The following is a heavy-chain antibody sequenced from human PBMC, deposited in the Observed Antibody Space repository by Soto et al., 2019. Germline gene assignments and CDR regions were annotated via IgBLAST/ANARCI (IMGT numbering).Heavy chain of an antibody. J-gene: IGHJ6*02. CDR2: IGESGTPT. D-gene: IGHD2-2*01. CDR1: GFTFSSYA. V-gene: IGHV3-23*01. CDR3: ARYIPGVRYYGMDV. Sequence: EVQLLESGGGLVQPGGSLRLSCAASGFTFSSYAMKWVRQAPGKGLEWVSLIGESGTPTYYADSVKGRFTISRDNSGNTLFLKMSSLGAEDTAVYYCARYIPGVRYYGMDVWGQGTTVTVSS.